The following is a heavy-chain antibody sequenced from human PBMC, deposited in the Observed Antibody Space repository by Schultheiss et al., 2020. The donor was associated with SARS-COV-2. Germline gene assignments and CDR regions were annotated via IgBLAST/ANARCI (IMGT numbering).Heavy chain of an antibody. CDR3: ARDWDYYGSGSYYGPFFDY. D-gene: IGHD3-10*01. Sequence: GESLKISCAASGFTFSSYAMHWVRQAPGKGLEWVAVISYDGSNKYYADSVKSRFTISRDNAKNSLYLQMNSLRAEDTAVYYCARDWDYYGSGSYYGPFFDYWGQGTLVTVSS. J-gene: IGHJ4*02. CDR2: ISYDGSNK. V-gene: IGHV3-30*07. CDR1: GFTFSSYA.